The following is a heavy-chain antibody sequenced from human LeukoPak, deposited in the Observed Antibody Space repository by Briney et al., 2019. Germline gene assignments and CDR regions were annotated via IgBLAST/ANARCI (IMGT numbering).Heavy chain of an antibody. Sequence: GGSLRLSCAASGFTVSSNYMSWVRQAPGKGLEWVSVIYSGCSTYYADSVKGRFTISRDNSKNTLYLQMNSLRAEDTAVYYCARGVDPRDLKPRDYWGQGTLVTVSS. CDR2: IYSGCST. J-gene: IGHJ4*02. V-gene: IGHV3-53*01. D-gene: IGHD5-12*01. CDR3: ARGVDPRDLKPRDY. CDR1: GFTVSSNY.